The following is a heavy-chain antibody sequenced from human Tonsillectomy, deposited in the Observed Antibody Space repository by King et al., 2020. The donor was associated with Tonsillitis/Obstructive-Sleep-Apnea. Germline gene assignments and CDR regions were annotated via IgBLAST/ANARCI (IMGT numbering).Heavy chain of an antibody. Sequence: VQLVESGGGLVQPGGSLRLSCAASGFTFSSYWMHWVRQAPGKRLVWVSRINSDGSRTTYADSVKGRFTISRDNAKNTLYLQMNSLRAEDTAVYYCARGGVIVPAGLIYMDVWGKGTTGTVSS. CDR1: GFTFSSYW. CDR3: ARGGVIVPAGLIYMDV. D-gene: IGHD2-2*01. V-gene: IGHV3-74*01. J-gene: IGHJ6*03. CDR2: INSDGSRT.